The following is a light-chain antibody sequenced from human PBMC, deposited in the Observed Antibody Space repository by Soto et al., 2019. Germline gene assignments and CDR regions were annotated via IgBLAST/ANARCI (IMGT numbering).Light chain of an antibody. CDR1: QTISSTY. V-gene: IGKV3-20*01. J-gene: IGKJ1*01. CDR3: QQYGSSPRT. Sequence: EIVLTQSPGTLSLSPGDRATLSCRASQTISSTYLAWYQQNPGQAPRLLIYAASTRATGVPDRFSGSGSGTDFTLTISRLEPEDVAVYYCQQYGSSPRTFGQGTKVDI. CDR2: AAS.